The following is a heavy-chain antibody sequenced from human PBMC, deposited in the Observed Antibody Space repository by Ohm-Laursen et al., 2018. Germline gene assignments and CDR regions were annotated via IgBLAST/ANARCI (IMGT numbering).Heavy chain of an antibody. CDR1: GFTFRSYC. CDR2: IKQDGSEK. D-gene: IGHD4-23*01. V-gene: IGHV3-7*01. CDR3: ANYGGDDAFDF. J-gene: IGHJ3*01. Sequence: SLRLSCAASGFTFRSYCMNWVRQAPGKGLEWVANIKQDGSEKYYVDSVKGRFTISRDNVKNSLYLQINSLRAEDTAVYYCANYGGDDAFDFWGQGTMVTVSS.